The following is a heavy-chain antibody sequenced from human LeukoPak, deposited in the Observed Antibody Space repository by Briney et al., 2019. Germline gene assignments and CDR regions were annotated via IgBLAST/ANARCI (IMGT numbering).Heavy chain of an antibody. CDR1: GFTFSSYW. CDR2: IKKDGSEK. CDR3: ARHLSGITGYTYGRGIDY. Sequence: PGGSLRLSCAASGFTFSSYWMSWVRQAPGKGLEWVANIKKDGSEKYYVDSVKGRFTISRDNAKTSLYLQMNSLRAEDTAVYYCARHLSGITGYTYGRGIDYWGQETLVTVSS. D-gene: IGHD5-18*01. V-gene: IGHV3-7*01. J-gene: IGHJ4*02.